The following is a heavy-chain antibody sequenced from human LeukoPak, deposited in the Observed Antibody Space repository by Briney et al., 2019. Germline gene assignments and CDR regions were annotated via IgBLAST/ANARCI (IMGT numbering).Heavy chain of an antibody. CDR3: AGGITPFDY. CDR1: GFTFSSYA. J-gene: IGHJ4*02. CDR2: ISGSGGRT. V-gene: IGHV3-23*01. D-gene: IGHD2-15*01. Sequence: GGSLTLSCAASGFTFSSYAMSWVRQAPGKGLEWVSAISGSGGRTYHADSVKGRFTISRENSKNTLYLQMNSLRAEDTAVYYCAGGITPFDYWGQGTLVTVSS.